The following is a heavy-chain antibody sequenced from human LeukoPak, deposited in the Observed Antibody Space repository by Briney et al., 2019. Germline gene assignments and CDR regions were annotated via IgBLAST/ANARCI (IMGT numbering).Heavy chain of an antibody. CDR1: EFTFSSNA. Sequence: GGSLRLSCAASEFTFSSNAMSWVRQAPGKGLEWVSTISDSGSSTYHADSVKGRFTISRDNSKNTLYLQMNSLRAEDTALYFCAKDVRPYYYTMDVWGQGTTVTVSS. CDR3: AKDVRPYYYTMDV. V-gene: IGHV3-23*01. J-gene: IGHJ6*02. CDR2: ISDSGSST.